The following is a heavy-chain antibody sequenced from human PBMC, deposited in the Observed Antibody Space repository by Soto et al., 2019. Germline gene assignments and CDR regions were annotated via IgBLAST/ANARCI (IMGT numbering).Heavy chain of an antibody. CDR3: ARGGTPTDY. D-gene: IGHD3-16*01. Sequence: QVQLVQSGAEVKKPGASVKVSCKASGYTFTNFGISWVRQAPGQGLEWMGWISAYNGNTNYAQNFQGRVTMTTDTSTGTASMGLRSLRSDHTAGYYCARGGTPTDYWGQGTLVTVSS. CDR1: GYTFTNFG. CDR2: ISAYNGNT. V-gene: IGHV1-18*01. J-gene: IGHJ4*02.